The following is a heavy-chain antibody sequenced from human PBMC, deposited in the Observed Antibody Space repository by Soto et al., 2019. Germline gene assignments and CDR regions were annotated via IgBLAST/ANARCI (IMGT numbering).Heavy chain of an antibody. J-gene: IGHJ4*02. V-gene: IGHV1-3*01. CDR3: ARPYDSSGYYYLF. D-gene: IGHD3-22*01. CDR2: INAGNGNT. CDR1: GYTFTSYA. Sequence: ASVKVSCKASGYTFTSYAMHWVRQAPGQRLEWMGWINAGNGNTKYAQKLQGRVTMTTDTSTSTAYMELRSLRSDDTAVYYCARPYDSSGYYYLFWGQGTLVTVSS.